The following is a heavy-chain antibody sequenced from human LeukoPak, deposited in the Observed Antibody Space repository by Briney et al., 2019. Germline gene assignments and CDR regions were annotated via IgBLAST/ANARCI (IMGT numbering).Heavy chain of an antibody. Sequence: GGSLRLSCAASGFIFSSYAMSWVRQAPGKGLEWVSAISGSGGSTYYADSVKGRFTISRDNSKNTPYLQVNSLRAEDTAVYYCARDRSMSGWYIDLWGRGILVTVSS. D-gene: IGHD2/OR15-2a*01. CDR3: ARDRSMSGWYIDL. J-gene: IGHJ2*01. CDR2: ISGSGGST. V-gene: IGHV3-23*01. CDR1: GFIFSSYA.